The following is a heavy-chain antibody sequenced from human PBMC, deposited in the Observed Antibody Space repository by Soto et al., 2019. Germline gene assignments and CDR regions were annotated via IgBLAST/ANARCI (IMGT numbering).Heavy chain of an antibody. D-gene: IGHD3-22*01. J-gene: IGHJ3*02. V-gene: IGHV4-31*03. CDR1: GGSISSGGYY. CDR3: ARPVYYYDSSGYYSYAFDI. CDR2: IYYSGST. Sequence: PSETLSLTCTVSGGSISSGGYYWSWIRQHPGKGLEWIGYIYYSGSTYYNPSLKSRVTISVDTSKNQFSLKLSSVTAADTAVYYCARPVYYYDSSGYYSYAFDIWGQGTMVTVSS.